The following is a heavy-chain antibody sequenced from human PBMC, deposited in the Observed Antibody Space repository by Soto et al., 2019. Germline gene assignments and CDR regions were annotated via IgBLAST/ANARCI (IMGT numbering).Heavy chain of an antibody. CDR2: ISSTSSHT. CDR3: ARRGAFDAFDI. Sequence: QVQLVESGGGLVKPGGSLRLSCAASGFTFSDYYMSWIRQAPGKGLEWVSYISSTSSHTNDADSVKGRFTISRDNAKNSLYLQMNSLRAEDTAVYYCARRGAFDAFDIWGQGTMVTVSS. D-gene: IGHD1-26*01. J-gene: IGHJ3*02. V-gene: IGHV3-11*05. CDR1: GFTFSDYY.